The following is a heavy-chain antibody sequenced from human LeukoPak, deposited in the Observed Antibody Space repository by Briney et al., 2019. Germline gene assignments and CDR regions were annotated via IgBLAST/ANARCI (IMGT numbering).Heavy chain of an antibody. D-gene: IGHD4-17*01. CDR2: IYYSGST. CDR3: ARRTVTTLIDY. CDR1: GVSISSYY. V-gene: IGHV4-59*08. Sequence: SSETLSLTCTVSGVSISSYYWSWIRQPPGKGLEGFGYIYYSGSTNYNPSLESRVTISVDTSKNQFSLKLSSVTAADTAVYYCARRTVTTLIDYWGQGTLVTVSS. J-gene: IGHJ4*02.